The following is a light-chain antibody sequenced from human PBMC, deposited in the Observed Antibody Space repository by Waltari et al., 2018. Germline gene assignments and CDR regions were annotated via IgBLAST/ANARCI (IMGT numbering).Light chain of an antibody. Sequence: SFELTQPPSVSVSPGQTARTTCFGDTLPKQYASWYQQKSGQAPGLGIYEDKKRPAGIPERVSGSSSGTTATLTISGAQVDDEGDYYCSSTDSSGKTFGGGTKLTVL. V-gene: IGLV3-10*01. CDR3: SSTDSSGKT. J-gene: IGLJ2*01. CDR1: TLPKQY. CDR2: EDK.